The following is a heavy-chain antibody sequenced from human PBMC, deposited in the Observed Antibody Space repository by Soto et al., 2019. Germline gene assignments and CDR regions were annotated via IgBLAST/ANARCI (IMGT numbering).Heavy chain of an antibody. Sequence: SVKVSCKASGGTFNSYAISWVRQAPGQGLEWMGGIIPIFGTANYAQKFQGRVTITADESTSTAYMELSSLRSEDTAVYYCAAGYYDSSGYYTLLDYWGQGTLVTVSS. CDR2: IIPIFGTA. CDR1: GGTFNSYA. CDR3: AAGYYDSSGYYTLLDY. D-gene: IGHD3-22*01. V-gene: IGHV1-69*13. J-gene: IGHJ4*02.